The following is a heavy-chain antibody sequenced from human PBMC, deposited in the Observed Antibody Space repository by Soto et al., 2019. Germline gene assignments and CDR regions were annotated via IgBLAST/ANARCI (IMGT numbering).Heavy chain of an antibody. D-gene: IGHD1-26*01. CDR2: IYYSGST. J-gene: IGHJ4*02. V-gene: IGHV4-39*01. Sequence: QLQLQESGPGLVKPSETLSLTCTVSGGSISSSSYYWGWIRQPPGKGLEWIGSIYYSGSTYYNPSLKRRVTLSVDTSKNQFSLKLSSVTAADTAVYYCARRIVGVTFDYWGQGTLVTVSS. CDR3: ARRIVGVTFDY. CDR1: GGSISSSSYY.